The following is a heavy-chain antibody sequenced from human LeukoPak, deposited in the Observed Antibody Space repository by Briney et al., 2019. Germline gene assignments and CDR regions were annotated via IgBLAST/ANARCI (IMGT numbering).Heavy chain of an antibody. CDR1: RGSMSFYY. J-gene: IGHJ2*01. D-gene: IGHD1-26*01. CDR2: IDTSRQT. V-gene: IGHV4-4*07. Sequence: SETLSLTCNMSRGSMSFYYWNWIRQPAGKGLEGIGRIDTSRQTSYNPSLKNRVTISVDKSKNQVSLELRSVTVADTAVYYCARDDPPIESGSYLGVWYFDLWGRGTLVTISS. CDR3: ARDDPPIESGSYLGVWYFDL.